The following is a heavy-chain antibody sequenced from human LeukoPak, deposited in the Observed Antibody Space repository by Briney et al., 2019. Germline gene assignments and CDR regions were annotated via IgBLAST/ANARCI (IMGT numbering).Heavy chain of an antibody. CDR2: IYHSGST. D-gene: IGHD1-26*01. Sequence: SETLSLTCAVSGGSISSTSWYSWVRQPPGKGLEWIGEIYHSGSTNYNPSLESRVTISVDKSKNQFSLKLSSVTAADTAVYYCAREVVGATYYFDYWGQGTLVTVSS. CDR1: GGSISSTSW. CDR3: AREVVGATYYFDY. V-gene: IGHV4-4*02. J-gene: IGHJ4*02.